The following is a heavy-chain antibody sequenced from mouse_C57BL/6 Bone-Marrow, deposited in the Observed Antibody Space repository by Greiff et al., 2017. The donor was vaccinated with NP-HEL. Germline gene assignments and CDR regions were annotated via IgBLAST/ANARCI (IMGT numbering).Heavy chain of an antibody. D-gene: IGHD1-1*01. CDR3: ARRYYGSSYGYFDV. Sequence: EVHLVESGPGMVKPSQSLSLTCTVTGYSITSGYDWHWIRHFPGNKLEWMGYISYSGSTNYNPSLKSRISITHDTSKNHFFLKLNSVTTEDTATYYCARRYYGSSYGYFDVWGTGTTVTVSS. CDR2: ISYSGST. V-gene: IGHV3-1*01. J-gene: IGHJ1*03. CDR1: GYSITSGYD.